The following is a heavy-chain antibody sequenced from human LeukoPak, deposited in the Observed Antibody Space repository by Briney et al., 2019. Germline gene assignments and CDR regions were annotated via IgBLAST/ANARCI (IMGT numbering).Heavy chain of an antibody. CDR2: ISYGGSNI. V-gene: IGHV3-48*03. CDR1: GFTFRDPE. CDR3: VRMRGFDFGH. Sequence: GGSLRLSCTTSGFTFRDPEMSWVRQAPGKGLEWVSFISYGGSNIYYLDSVKGRFTISRDNVKNSLYLQMNSLTVEDTAVYYCVRMRGFDFGHWGQGALVTVSS. J-gene: IGHJ5*02.